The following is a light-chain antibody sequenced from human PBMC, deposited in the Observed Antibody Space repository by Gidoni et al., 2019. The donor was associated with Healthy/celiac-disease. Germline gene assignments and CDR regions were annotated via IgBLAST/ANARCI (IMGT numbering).Light chain of an antibody. CDR1: QSVSSSY. V-gene: IGKV3-20*01. CDR2: GAS. J-gene: IGKJ1*01. Sequence: IVVTPSPGTLSLSPGERATRSCRASQSVSSSYLAWYQQKPGRAPRLLIYGASSRATGIPDRCSGSGSGTDFTLTISRLEPEDFAVYYCQQYGSSPQTFXEXTKVEIK. CDR3: QQYGSSPQT.